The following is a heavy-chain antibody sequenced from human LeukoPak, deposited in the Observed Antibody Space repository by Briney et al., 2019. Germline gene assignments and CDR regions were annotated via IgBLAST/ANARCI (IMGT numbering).Heavy chain of an antibody. CDR1: GFTLSSYA. V-gene: IGHV3-23*01. J-gene: IGHJ4*02. CDR2: STVGGTNT. Sequence: PGGSLRLSCAASGFTLSSYAMSWVRQAPGTGLEWVSGSTVGGTNTHYADSVKGRFTISRDHSKNMLYLQMNSLRAEDTAIYYCAKDIYADVTNCFFDYWGQGSLVTVSS. D-gene: IGHD4-17*01. CDR3: AKDIYADVTNCFFDY.